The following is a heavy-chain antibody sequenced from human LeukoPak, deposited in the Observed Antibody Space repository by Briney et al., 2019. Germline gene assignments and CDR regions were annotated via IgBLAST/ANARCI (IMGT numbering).Heavy chain of an antibody. J-gene: IGHJ6*04. CDR1: GFTFSDYY. CDR3: ARDRNYYYYGMDV. CDR2: ISSSSSYT. V-gene: IGHV3-11*06. Sequence: GGSLRLSCAASGFTFSDYYMSWIRQAPGKGLEWVSYISSSSSYTNYADSVKGRFTISRDNAKNSLYLQMNSLRAEDTAVYYCARDRNYYYYGMDVWGKGTTVTVSS.